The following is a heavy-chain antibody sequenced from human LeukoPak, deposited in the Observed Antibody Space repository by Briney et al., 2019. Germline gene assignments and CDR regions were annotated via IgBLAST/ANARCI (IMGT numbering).Heavy chain of an antibody. CDR3: ARGGLYSETVAPLEHDYGDYGRMLNWFDP. CDR1: GYTFTSYG. V-gene: IGHV1-18*01. D-gene: IGHD4-17*01. CDR2: ISAYNGST. Sequence: ASVKVSCKASGYTFTSYGISWVRQAPGQGLEWMGWISAYNGSTNYAQKLQGRVTMTTDTSTSTAYMELRSLRSDDTAVYYCARGGLYSETVAPLEHDYGDYGRMLNWFDPWGQGTLVTVSS. J-gene: IGHJ5*02.